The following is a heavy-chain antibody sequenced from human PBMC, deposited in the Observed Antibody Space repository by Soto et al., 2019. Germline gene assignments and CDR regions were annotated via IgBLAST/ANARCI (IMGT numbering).Heavy chain of an antibody. CDR3: ARSIAVAGPDVGYYYYGMDV. D-gene: IGHD6-19*01. J-gene: IGHJ6*02. CDR2: IYPGDSDT. V-gene: IGHV5-51*01. Sequence: GESLKISCKGSGYSFTSYWIGWVRQMPGKGLEWMGIIYPGDSDTRYSPSFQGQVTISADKSISTAYLQWSSLKASDTAMYYCARSIAVAGPDVGYYYYGMDVWGQGTTVTVSS. CDR1: GYSFTSYW.